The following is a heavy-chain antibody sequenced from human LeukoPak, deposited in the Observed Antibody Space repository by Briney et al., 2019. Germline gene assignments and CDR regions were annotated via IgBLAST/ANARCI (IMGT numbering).Heavy chain of an antibody. J-gene: IGHJ4*02. CDR1: GLTFTTHG. CDR2: ISNDGTNK. CDR3: ATTHISHAILSGYFDY. D-gene: IGHD3-9*01. Sequence: GGSLRLSCAASGLTFTTHGIHWVRQAPGKGPGWVAVISNDGTNKYYADSVRGRITISRDNSRDTVYLQMNSLRDEDTAVYYCATTHISHAILSGYFDYWGQGTPVTVSS. V-gene: IGHV3-30*04.